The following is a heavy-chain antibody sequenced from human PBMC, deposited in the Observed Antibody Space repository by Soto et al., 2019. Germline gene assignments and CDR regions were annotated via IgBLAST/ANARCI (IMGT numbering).Heavy chain of an antibody. Sequence: EVQLLESGGGLVQPGGSLRLSCAASGFTFSSYAMSWVRQAPGKGLEWVSAIGGRGDSTYYADSVKGRFTSSRDNSRDTLYLQMNILRAEDTAVYYCAKDLIYGYNSGRPFDYWGQGTLVTVSS. J-gene: IGHJ4*02. V-gene: IGHV3-23*01. D-gene: IGHD6-19*01. CDR3: AKDLIYGYNSGRPFDY. CDR1: GFTFSSYA. CDR2: IGGRGDST.